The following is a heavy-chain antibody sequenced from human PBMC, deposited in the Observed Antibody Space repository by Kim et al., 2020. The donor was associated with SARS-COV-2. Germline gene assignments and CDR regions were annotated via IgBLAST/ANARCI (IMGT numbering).Heavy chain of an antibody. Sequence: SETLSLTCTVSGGSISSGGYYWSWIRQHPGKGLEWIGYIYYSGSTYYNPSLKSRVTISVDTSKNQFSLKLSSVTAADTAVYYCARASLTMIVVVGAFDIWGQGKMGTVSS. D-gene: IGHD3-22*01. V-gene: IGHV4-31*03. CDR2: IYYSGST. J-gene: IGHJ3*02. CDR3: ARASLTMIVVVGAFDI. CDR1: GGSISSGGYY.